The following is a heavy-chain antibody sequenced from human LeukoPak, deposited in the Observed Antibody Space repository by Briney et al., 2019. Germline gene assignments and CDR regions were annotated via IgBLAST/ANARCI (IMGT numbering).Heavy chain of an antibody. Sequence: PGGSVRLSCVASGFTFSSHDMHWVRQPTGQGLEWVSSIGSSGDTFYSGSAQGRFTIFRDNANNSVYLQMNSLTAGDTALYYCARDVGGLAADWGQGTLVVVSS. CDR2: IGSSGDT. J-gene: IGHJ4*02. V-gene: IGHV3-13*01. CDR3: ARDVGGLAAD. D-gene: IGHD3-16*01. CDR1: GFTFSSHD.